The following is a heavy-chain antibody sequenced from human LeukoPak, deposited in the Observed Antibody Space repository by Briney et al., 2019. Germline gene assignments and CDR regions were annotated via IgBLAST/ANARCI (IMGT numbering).Heavy chain of an antibody. Sequence: PGGSLRLSCAASGFTFNSYAMTWVRQAPGKGLEWVAAFDGDGAGTHYADSVKGRFTISRDNSKNTLYLQMNSLRAEDTAVYYCAKDFRGYGDYHSFDCWGQGTLVTVSS. CDR2: FDGDGAGT. V-gene: IGHV3-23*01. D-gene: IGHD4-17*01. J-gene: IGHJ4*02. CDR1: GFTFNSYA. CDR3: AKDFRGYGDYHSFDC.